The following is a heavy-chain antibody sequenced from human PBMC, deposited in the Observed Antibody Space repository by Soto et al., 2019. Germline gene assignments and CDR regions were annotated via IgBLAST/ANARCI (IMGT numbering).Heavy chain of an antibody. D-gene: IGHD6-6*01. CDR1: GFKFSSYA. Sequence: GGSLRLSCGASGFKFSSYAMSWVRQAPGKGLEWVAGISGSGSKTYYADSVKGRFTFSRDNSKNMLYLEMNSLRVEDTAVYYCARDPRTARASAMDVWGQGATVTVSS. CDR3: ARDPRTARASAMDV. V-gene: IGHV3-23*01. CDR2: ISGSGSKT. J-gene: IGHJ6*02.